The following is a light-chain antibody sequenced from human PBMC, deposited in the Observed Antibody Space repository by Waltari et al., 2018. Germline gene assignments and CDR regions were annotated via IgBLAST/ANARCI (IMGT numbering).Light chain of an antibody. CDR2: GAS. Sequence: SCRTSQSVGRSLAWYQQKRGQAPRLLIYGASSRATGIPDRFSGSGSGTDFSLTISRLEPEHFAVYYCQHYVTLPVTFGQGTKVEIK. J-gene: IGKJ1*01. CDR3: QHYVTLPVT. CDR1: QSVGRS. V-gene: IGKV3-20*01.